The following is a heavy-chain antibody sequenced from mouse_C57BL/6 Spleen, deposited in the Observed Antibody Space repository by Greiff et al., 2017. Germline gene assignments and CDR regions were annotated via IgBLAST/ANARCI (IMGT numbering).Heavy chain of an antibody. Sequence: ESGPGLVKPSQSLSLTCSVTGYSITSGYYWNWIRQFPGNKLEWMGYISYDGSNNYNPSLKNRISITRDTSKNQFFLKLNSVTTEDTATYYCAREAQWYFDVWGTGTTVTVSS. CDR3: AREAQWYFDV. D-gene: IGHD3-2*02. CDR1: GYSITSGYY. V-gene: IGHV3-6*01. CDR2: ISYDGSN. J-gene: IGHJ1*03.